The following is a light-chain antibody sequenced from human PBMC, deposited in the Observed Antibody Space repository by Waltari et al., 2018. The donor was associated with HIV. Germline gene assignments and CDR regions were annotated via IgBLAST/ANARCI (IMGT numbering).Light chain of an antibody. CDR1: QRSKNR. V-gene: IGKV3D-20*02. CDR3: RQYNDWPPIT. J-gene: IGKJ5*01. CDR2: DAS. Sequence: VLAPAPGPLSWSPGERVTLSCGASQRSKNRLAWDQQKPGQDPRRLLFDASSRATSTPHRCSSGGSGTDFILSISRLEPEDFAIYYCRQYNDWPPITFGQGTRLEIK.